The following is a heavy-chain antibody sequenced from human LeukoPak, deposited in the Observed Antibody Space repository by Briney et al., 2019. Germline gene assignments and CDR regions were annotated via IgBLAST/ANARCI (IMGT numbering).Heavy chain of an antibody. V-gene: IGHV3-7*01. Sequence: GGSLRLSCAASGFTFSTYAMSWVRQAPGKGLEWVANIKQDGSEKYYVDSVKGRFTISRDNAKNSLYLQMNSLRAEDTAVYYCARGARKDAFDIWGQGTMVTVSS. J-gene: IGHJ3*02. CDR1: GFTFSTYA. CDR2: IKQDGSEK. CDR3: ARGARKDAFDI. D-gene: IGHD1-14*01.